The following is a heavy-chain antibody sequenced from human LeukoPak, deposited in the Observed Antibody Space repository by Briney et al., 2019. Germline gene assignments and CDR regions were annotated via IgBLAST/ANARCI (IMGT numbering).Heavy chain of an antibody. CDR3: ARDYEQWRYFDN. D-gene: IGHD6-19*01. Sequence: GSLRLSCAASGFTFSSYWMHWVHQAPGKGLVWVSRINSVGTSTTYADSVKGRFTISRDNAKNTLYLQMNSLRAEDTAVYYCARDYEQWRYFDNWGQGTLVTVSS. CDR2: INSVGTST. J-gene: IGHJ4*02. V-gene: IGHV3-74*01. CDR1: GFTFSSYW.